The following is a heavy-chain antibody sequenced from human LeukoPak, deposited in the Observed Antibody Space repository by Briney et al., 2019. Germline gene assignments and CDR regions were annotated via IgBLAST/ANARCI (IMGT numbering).Heavy chain of an antibody. D-gene: IGHD6-13*01. J-gene: IGHJ6*03. CDR3: ARVAAAVYYYYMDV. Sequence: GASVKVSCKASGYTFTGYYMHWVRQAPGQGLEWMGWINPHSGGTNYAQKFQGRVTVTRDTSISTAYMELSRLRSDDTAVYYCARVAAAVYYYYMDVWGKGTAVTVSS. V-gene: IGHV1-2*02. CDR1: GYTFTGYY. CDR2: INPHSGGT.